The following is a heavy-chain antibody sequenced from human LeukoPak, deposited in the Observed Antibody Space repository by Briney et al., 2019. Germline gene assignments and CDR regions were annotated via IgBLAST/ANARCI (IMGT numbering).Heavy chain of an antibody. CDR3: AREDPHTYNFDF. CDR2: LKSSGDTT. Sequence: ASVKVSCKTSGYSFTSYHMHWLRQASGQGLEWVGILKSSGDTTVYAQKFQGRVTVTRDTSTGTVYMELSSLSSEDTAVYYCAREDPHTYNFDFWGPGTLVTVSS. V-gene: IGHV1-46*01. D-gene: IGHD1-1*01. CDR1: GYSFTSYH. J-gene: IGHJ4*02.